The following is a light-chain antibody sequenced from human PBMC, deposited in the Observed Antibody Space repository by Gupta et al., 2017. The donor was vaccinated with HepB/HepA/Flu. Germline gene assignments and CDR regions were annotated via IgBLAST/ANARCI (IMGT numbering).Light chain of an antibody. J-gene: IGKJ1*01. CDR1: QTISRH. Sequence: IQMTQSPSSLSASVGDRVSITCRASQTISRHLNWYQQKPGKAPNVLISAASSLQSGVPSRFSGSGSGTDFNLTISILQPEDFATYYCQQSYNTPRTFGQGTKVEIK. CDR2: AAS. V-gene: IGKV1-39*01. CDR3: QQSYNTPRT.